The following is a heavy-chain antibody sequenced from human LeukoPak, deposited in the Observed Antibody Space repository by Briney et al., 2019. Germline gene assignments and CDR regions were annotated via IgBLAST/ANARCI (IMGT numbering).Heavy chain of an antibody. J-gene: IGHJ4*02. D-gene: IGHD4-11*01. CDR3: ARDAQRGFDYSNSLQC. CDR2: IWSDGTNK. Sequence: GGSLRLSCAATGFIFNHYALHWVRQAPGKGLEWVAVIWSDGTNKYYAASVKGRFTISRDDSDKTVYLQMNTLRPEDTGVYYCARDAQRGFDYSNSLQCWGQGTPVTVS. V-gene: IGHV3-33*01. CDR1: GFIFNHYA.